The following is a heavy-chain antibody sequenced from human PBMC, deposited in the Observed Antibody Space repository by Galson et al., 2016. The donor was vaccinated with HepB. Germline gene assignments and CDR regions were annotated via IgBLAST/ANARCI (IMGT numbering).Heavy chain of an antibody. CDR3: ARDGIHSSTSCLDY. J-gene: IGHJ4*02. Sequence: SLRLSCAASGFTFSNYAMHWVRQAPGKGLEWVAVISYDGTYKYYADSVKGRFIISRDNSENTLYLQMNSLRAEDTAVYYCARDGIHSSTSCLDYWGQGTLVTVSS. V-gene: IGHV3-30*04. CDR1: GFTFSNYA. CDR2: ISYDGTYK. D-gene: IGHD2-2*01.